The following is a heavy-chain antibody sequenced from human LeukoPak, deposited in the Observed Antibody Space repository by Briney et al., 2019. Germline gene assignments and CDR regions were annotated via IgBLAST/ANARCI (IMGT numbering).Heavy chain of an antibody. J-gene: IGHJ3*01. CDR3: ARGFPPGSGSRGSHAFDV. Sequence: SETLSLTCAVSEMSFSAYYWNWIRQSPGKGLEWIGEINYGGSTKYTPSLEGRGTILIDTSKNQFSLKLTSVTAADTAVYYCARGFPPGSGSRGSHAFDVWGQGTKVTVSS. CDR2: INYGGST. V-gene: IGHV4-34*01. D-gene: IGHD6-19*01. CDR1: EMSFSAYY.